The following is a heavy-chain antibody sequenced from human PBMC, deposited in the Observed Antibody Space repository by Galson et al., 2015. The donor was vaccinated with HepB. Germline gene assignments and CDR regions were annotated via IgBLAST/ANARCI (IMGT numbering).Heavy chain of an antibody. V-gene: IGHV3-49*03. D-gene: IGHD3-10*01. CDR3: TRALNGLGESNWFDP. J-gene: IGHJ5*02. Sequence: SLRLSCAASGFTFGDHAMSWFRQAPGKGLEWIGFIRSKAYGGTTEYAASVKGRFTISRDDSKSVAYLQMNSLKTEDTAVYYCTRALNGLGESNWFDPWGQGTLVTVSS. CDR2: IRSKAYGGTT. CDR1: GFTFGDHA.